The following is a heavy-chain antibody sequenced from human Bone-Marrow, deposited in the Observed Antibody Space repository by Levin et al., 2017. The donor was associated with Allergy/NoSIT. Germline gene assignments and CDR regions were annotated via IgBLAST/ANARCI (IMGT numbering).Heavy chain of an antibody. CDR1: GGSIGTYY. J-gene: IGHJ4*02. V-gene: IGHV4-59*01. CDR3: ARAASDYYGGYYFDY. D-gene: IGHD3-10*01. Sequence: SETLSLTCAVSGGSIGTYYWSWIRQPPGKGLEWIGYVYYRGSTSYNPSLKSRVTISVDTSKNQLSLKLTSVTAADTAVYYCARAASDYYGGYYFDYWGRGTRVTVSS. CDR2: VYYRGST.